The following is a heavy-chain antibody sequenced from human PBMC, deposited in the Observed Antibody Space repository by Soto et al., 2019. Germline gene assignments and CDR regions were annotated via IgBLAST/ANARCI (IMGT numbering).Heavy chain of an antibody. V-gene: IGHV4-59*01. CDR1: GGSISSYY. D-gene: IGHD3-10*01. CDR3: ARYGSGSSVWFDP. J-gene: IGHJ5*02. Sequence: PSETLSLTCSVSGGSISSYYCSWFRQPPGKGLEWIGYIYYSGSTIYNPSLKSRVTISVDTSKNQFSLKLSSVTAADTAVYYCARYGSGSSVWFDPWGQGTLVTVSP. CDR2: IYYSGST.